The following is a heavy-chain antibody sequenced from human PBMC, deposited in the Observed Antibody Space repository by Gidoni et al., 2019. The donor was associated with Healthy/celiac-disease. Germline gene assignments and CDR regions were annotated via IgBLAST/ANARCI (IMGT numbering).Heavy chain of an antibody. J-gene: IGHJ5*02. CDR2: FGTA. CDR1: GGTFSSYA. CDR3: ARAARGAYWFDP. Sequence: QVQLVQSGAEVKKPGSSVKVSCKASGGTFSSYAIFGTANYAQKFQCRVTITADVSTSTAYMELSSLRSEDTAVYYCARAARGAYWFDPWGQGTLVTVSS. V-gene: IGHV1-69*01.